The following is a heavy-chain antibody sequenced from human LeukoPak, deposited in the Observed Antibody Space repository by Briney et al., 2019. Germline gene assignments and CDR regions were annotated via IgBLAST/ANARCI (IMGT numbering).Heavy chain of an antibody. V-gene: IGHV4-34*01. J-gene: IGHJ4*02. CDR3: ARRGSEDTSSYFDY. D-gene: IGHD2-2*01. CDR2: INHSGST. CDR1: GGSFSGYY. Sequence: RSSETLSLTCAVYGGSFSGYYWSWIRQPPGKGLEWIGEINHSGSTNYNPSLKSRVTISVDTSKNQFSLKLGSVTAADTAVYYCARRGSEDTSSYFDYRGQGTLVTVSS.